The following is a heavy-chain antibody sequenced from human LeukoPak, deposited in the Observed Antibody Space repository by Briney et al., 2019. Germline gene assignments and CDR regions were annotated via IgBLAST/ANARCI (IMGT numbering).Heavy chain of an antibody. CDR3: ARYLVAARPNWFDP. J-gene: IGHJ5*02. D-gene: IGHD6-6*01. Sequence: SVKVSCKASGGTFSSYAISWVRQAPGQGLEWMGGIIPIFGTANYAQKFQGGVTITADESTSTAYMELSSLRSEDTAVYYCARYLVAARPNWFDPWGQGTLVTVSS. CDR1: GGTFSSYA. V-gene: IGHV1-69*13. CDR2: IIPIFGTA.